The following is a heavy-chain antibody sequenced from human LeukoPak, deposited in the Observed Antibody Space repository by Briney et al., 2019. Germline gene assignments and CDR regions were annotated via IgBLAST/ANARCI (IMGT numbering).Heavy chain of an antibody. CDR1: GGTFSSDA. CDR2: IIPIFGTT. V-gene: IGHV1-69*01. J-gene: IGHJ6*03. CDR3: ARCGAGDYNNHHNPYYNYMDV. D-gene: IGHD4-11*01. Sequence: GSSVKVSCKASGGTFSSDAISWVRQAPGQGLEWMGGIIPIFGTTEYAQKFQGRVTITSDESTSTAYMELHTLTSDDTAVYFCARCGAGDYNNHHNPYYNYMDVWGKGTTVTV.